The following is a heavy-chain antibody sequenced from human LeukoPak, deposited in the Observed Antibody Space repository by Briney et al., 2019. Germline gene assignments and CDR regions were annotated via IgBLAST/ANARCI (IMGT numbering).Heavy chain of an antibody. CDR2: ISYDGSNK. D-gene: IGHD3-10*01. Sequence: GRSLRLSCAASGFTFSSYGMHWVRQAPGKGLEWVAVISYDGSNKYYAGSVKGRFTISRDNSKNTLYLQMNSLRAEDTAVYYCAKVPVYYGSGSYNYFDYWGQGTLVTVSS. CDR1: GFTFSSYG. V-gene: IGHV3-30*18. CDR3: AKVPVYYGSGSYNYFDY. J-gene: IGHJ4*02.